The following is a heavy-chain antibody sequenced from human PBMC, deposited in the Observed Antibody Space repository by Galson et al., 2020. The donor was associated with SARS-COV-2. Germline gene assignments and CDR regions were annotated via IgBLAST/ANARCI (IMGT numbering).Heavy chain of an antibody. CDR3: ARDHIAAAGYAVDY. Sequence: GESLKISCAASGFTFSSYWMSWVRQAPGKGLEWVANIKQDGSETYYVDSVKGRFTISRDNAKNSLYLQMNSLRAEDTAVYYCARDHIAAAGYAVDYWGQGTLVTVSS. V-gene: IGHV3-7*01. CDR2: IKQDGSET. D-gene: IGHD6-13*01. J-gene: IGHJ4*02. CDR1: GFTFSSYW.